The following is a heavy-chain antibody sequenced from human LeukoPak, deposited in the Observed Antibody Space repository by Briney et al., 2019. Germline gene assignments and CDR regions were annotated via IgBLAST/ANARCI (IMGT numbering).Heavy chain of an antibody. V-gene: IGHV1-18*04. J-gene: IGHJ5*02. CDR3: ARVVNYNWFDP. D-gene: IGHD3-22*01. CDR2: ISAYNGNT. CDR1: GYTFTGYY. Sequence: ASVKVSCKASGYTFTGYYMHWVRQAPGQGLEWMGWISAYNGNTNYAQKLQGRVTMTTDTSTSTAYMELRSLRSDDTAVYYCARVVNYNWFDPWGQGTMVTVSS.